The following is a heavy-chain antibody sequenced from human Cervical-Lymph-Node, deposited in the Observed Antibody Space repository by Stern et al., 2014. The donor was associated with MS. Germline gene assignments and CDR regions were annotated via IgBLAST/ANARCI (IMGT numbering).Heavy chain of an antibody. CDR1: GYSFSSYW. V-gene: IGHV5-51*01. Sequence: VQLGQSGAEVKKPGESLKISCKGSGYSFSSYWIGWVRQMPGKGLEWMGIIYLGDSDTRYSPSFQGQVTISADKSISTAYLQWSRLKASDTAIYYCARRGRGWSGYFDYWGQGTLVTVSS. CDR2: IYLGDSDT. D-gene: IGHD6-19*01. CDR3: ARRGRGWSGYFDY. J-gene: IGHJ4*02.